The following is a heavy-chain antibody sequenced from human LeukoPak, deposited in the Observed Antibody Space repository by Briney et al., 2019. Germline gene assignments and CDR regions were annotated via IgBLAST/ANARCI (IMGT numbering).Heavy chain of an antibody. CDR2: INHSGST. J-gene: IGHJ4*02. D-gene: IGHD3-10*01. Sequence: SETLSLTCAVYGGSFSGYYWSWIRQPPGKGLEWIGEINHSGSTNYNPSLKSRVTISVDTSKNQFSLELSAVTATESGVDYCARGLARRKVPYGSVLWRYWGQGTLVTVSS. V-gene: IGHV4-34*01. CDR1: GGSFSGYY. CDR3: ARGLARRKVPYGSVLWRY.